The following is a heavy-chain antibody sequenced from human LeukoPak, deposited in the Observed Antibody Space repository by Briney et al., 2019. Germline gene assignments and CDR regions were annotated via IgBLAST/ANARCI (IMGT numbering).Heavy chain of an antibody. V-gene: IGHV1-2*02. CDR2: INPNSGGT. CDR1: GYTFTGYY. Sequence: ASVKVSFKASGYTFTGYYMHWVRQAPGQGLEWMGWINPNSGGTNYAQKFQGRVTMTRDTSISTAYMELSRLRSDDTAVYYCFAIAAAGTGDAFVWGQGTMVTVSS. CDR3: FAIAAAGTGDAFV. D-gene: IGHD6-13*01. J-gene: IGHJ3*01.